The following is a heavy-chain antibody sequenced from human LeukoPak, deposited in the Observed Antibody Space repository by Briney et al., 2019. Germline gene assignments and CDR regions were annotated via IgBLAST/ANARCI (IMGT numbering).Heavy chain of an antibody. CDR3: AREDHSNYNY. J-gene: IGHJ4*02. CDR2: IKQDGGEK. V-gene: IGHV3-7*01. D-gene: IGHD4-11*01. Sequence: QPGGSLRLSCAASGFTFSTYWMSWVRQAPGKGLEWVANIKQDGGEKFYVDSVKGRFTISRDNAKNSLYLQMNSLRAEDTAVYYCAREDHSNYNYWGQETLVTVSS. CDR1: GFTFSTYW.